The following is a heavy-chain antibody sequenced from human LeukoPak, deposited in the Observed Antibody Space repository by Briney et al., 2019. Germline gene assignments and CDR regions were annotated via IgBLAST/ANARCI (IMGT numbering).Heavy chain of an antibody. D-gene: IGHD3-22*01. V-gene: IGHV1-18*01. J-gene: IGHJ4*02. CDR2: ISAYNGNT. CDR1: GYTFTSYG. Sequence: ASVKVSCKASGYTFTSYGISWVRQAPGQGLEWMGRISAYNGNTNYAQKLQGRVTMTTDTSTSTAYMELRSLRSDDTAVYYCAREAVYYYDSSGYYFFDYWGQGTLVTVSS. CDR3: AREAVYYYDSSGYYFFDY.